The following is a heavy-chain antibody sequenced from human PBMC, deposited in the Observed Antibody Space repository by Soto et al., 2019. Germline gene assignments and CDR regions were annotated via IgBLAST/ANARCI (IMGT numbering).Heavy chain of an antibody. V-gene: IGHV4-4*02. CDR2: IYHSGST. J-gene: IGHJ4*02. CDR3: ARDRAVSARGSFDY. Sequence: QVQLQESGPGLVEPSGTLSLTCAVSGGSVSSTNWWSWVRQPPGKGLAWIGEIYHSGSTYYNPSLKSRVTISVDKSKNQFSLRLSSVTAADTAVYFCARDRAVSARGSFDYWGQGTLVTVSS. D-gene: IGHD6-19*01. CDR1: GGSVSSTNW.